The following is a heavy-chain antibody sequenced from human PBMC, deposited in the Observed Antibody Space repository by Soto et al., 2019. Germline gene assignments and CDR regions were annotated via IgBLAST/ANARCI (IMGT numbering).Heavy chain of an antibody. CDR2: IYYSGST. J-gene: IGHJ3*02. CDR3: ATVPTYYYDRSGYANAFDI. CDR1: GGSINSGDYY. V-gene: IGHV4-30-4*01. Sequence: QVQLQESGPGLVKPSQTLSLTCSVSGGSINSGDYYWSWIRQPPGKGLEWIGYIYYSGSTYHNPSLKSRINISLDTSKHQFSLKLSSVTAADTAVYYCATVPTYYYDRSGYANAFDIWGQGTLVTVSS. D-gene: IGHD3-22*01.